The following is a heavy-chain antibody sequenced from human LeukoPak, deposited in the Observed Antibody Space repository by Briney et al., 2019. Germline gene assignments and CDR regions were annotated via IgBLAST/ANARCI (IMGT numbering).Heavy chain of an antibody. Sequence: SETLSLTCTVSGGSISSSSYYWGWIRQPPGKGLDWIGSIYYSGSTYYNPSLKSRVTISVDTSKNQFFLKLSSVTAADTAVYYCARGATMVRGVIMPPDYWGQGTLVTVSS. J-gene: IGHJ4*02. CDR3: ARGATMVRGVIMPPDY. D-gene: IGHD3-10*01. CDR1: GGSISSSSYY. V-gene: IGHV4-39*07. CDR2: IYYSGST.